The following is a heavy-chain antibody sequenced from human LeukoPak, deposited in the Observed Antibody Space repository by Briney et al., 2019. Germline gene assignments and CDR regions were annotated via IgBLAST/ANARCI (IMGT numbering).Heavy chain of an antibody. Sequence: GGSLRLSCAASGFTFDDYGMSWVRQAPGKGLEWVSGINWNGGSTGYADSVKGRFTISRDNAKNPLYLQMNSLRAEDTALYYCARGTAGVEFDYWGQGTLVTVSS. CDR1: GFTFDDYG. V-gene: IGHV3-20*04. CDR3: ARGTAGVEFDY. D-gene: IGHD3-10*01. J-gene: IGHJ4*02. CDR2: INWNGGST.